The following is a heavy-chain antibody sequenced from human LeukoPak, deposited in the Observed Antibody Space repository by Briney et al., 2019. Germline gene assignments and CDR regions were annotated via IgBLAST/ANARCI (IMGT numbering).Heavy chain of an antibody. CDR1: GGTFSSYA. J-gene: IGHJ4*02. V-gene: IGHV1-69*04. CDR3: ARVLTGDHVGSPIDY. Sequence: SVKVSCKASGGTFSSYAISWVRQAPGQGLEWMGRIIPILGIANYAQKFQGRVTITADKSTSTAYMELSSLRSEDTAVYYCARVLTGDHVGSPIDYRGQGTLVTVSS. D-gene: IGHD7-27*01. CDR2: IIPILGIA.